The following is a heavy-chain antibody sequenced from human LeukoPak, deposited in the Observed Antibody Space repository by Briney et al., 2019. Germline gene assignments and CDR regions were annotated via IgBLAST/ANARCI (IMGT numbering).Heavy chain of an antibody. Sequence: GGSLRLSCAASGFTFDNYGMSWVRQVPGKGLEWVSSINANGGSTAYADSVRGRYTISRDNAKNSLYLQMNNLRAEDTAFYYCVRHDFWSGFKGGDYWGQGTLVTVSS. CDR3: VRHDFWSGFKGGDY. V-gene: IGHV3-20*04. CDR1: GFTFDNYG. J-gene: IGHJ4*02. D-gene: IGHD3-3*01. CDR2: INANGGST.